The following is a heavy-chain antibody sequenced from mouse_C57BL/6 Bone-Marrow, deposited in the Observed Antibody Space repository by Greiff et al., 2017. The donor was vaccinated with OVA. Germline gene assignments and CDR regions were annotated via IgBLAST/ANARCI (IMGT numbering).Heavy chain of an antibody. CDR2: ISDGGSYT. V-gene: IGHV5-4*01. D-gene: IGHD2-2*01. CDR3: ARDTVWLRRDYYAMDY. CDR1: GFTFSSYA. Sequence: DVQLVESGGGLVKPGGSLKLSCAASGFTFSSYAMSWVRQTPEKRLEWVATISDGGSYTYYPDNVKGRFTISRDNAKNNLYLQMSHLKSEDTAMYYCARDTVWLRRDYYAMDYWGQGTSVTVSS. J-gene: IGHJ4*01.